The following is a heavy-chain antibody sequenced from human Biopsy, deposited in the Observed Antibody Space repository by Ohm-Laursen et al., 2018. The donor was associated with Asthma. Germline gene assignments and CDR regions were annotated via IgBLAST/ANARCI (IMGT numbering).Heavy chain of an antibody. CDR2: VSSDGHNK. J-gene: IGHJ3*02. CDR3: ARQSGQDYGDSSGFDI. Sequence: SLRLSCSASGFVFSQCGMHWVRQGPGKGLEWVALVSSDGHNKYYEDSVKGRFTISRDNSRNRQYLQINRLTVEDSAVYFCARQSGQDYGDSSGFDIWGQGTKVAVSS. CDR1: GFVFSQCG. V-gene: IGHV3-30*03. D-gene: IGHD3-22*01.